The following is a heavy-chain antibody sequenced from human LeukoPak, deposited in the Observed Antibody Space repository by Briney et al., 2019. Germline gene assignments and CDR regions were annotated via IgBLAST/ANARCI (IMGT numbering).Heavy chain of an antibody. D-gene: IGHD5-24*01. Sequence: PSETLSLTCSVSGRSISSYYWSWIRQPPGKGLEWIGYIYYSGSTNYNPSLKSRVTISVDTSKNQFSLKLSSVTAADTAVYYCAREEMGLYAFDIWGQGTMVTVSS. V-gene: IGHV4-59*12. J-gene: IGHJ3*02. CDR1: GRSISSYY. CDR2: IYYSGST. CDR3: AREEMGLYAFDI.